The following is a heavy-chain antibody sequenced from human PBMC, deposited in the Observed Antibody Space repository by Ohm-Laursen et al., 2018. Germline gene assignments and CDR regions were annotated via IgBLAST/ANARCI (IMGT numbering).Heavy chain of an antibody. CDR2: ISGSGSRT. D-gene: IGHD3-22*01. CDR3: ASTRFYDSSGYDEYYFDY. CDR1: GFTFSSYA. V-gene: IGHV3-23*01. Sequence: SLRLSCAASGFTFSSYAMNWVRQAPGKGLEWVSGISGSGSRTYYADSVKGRFTISRDNSKNTVHLQMNSLRAEDTAVYYCASTRFYDSSGYDEYYFDYWGQGTLVTVSS. J-gene: IGHJ4*02.